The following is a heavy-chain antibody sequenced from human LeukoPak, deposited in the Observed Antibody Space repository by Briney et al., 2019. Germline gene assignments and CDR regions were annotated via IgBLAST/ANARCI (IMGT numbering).Heavy chain of an antibody. CDR2: ISWNSGSI. CDR1: GFTFDDYA. J-gene: IGHJ4*02. V-gene: IGHV3-9*01. D-gene: IGHD1-1*01. Sequence: PGGSLRLSCAASGFTFDDYAMHWVRQAPGKGLEWVSGISWNSGSIGYADSVKGRFTISRDNAKNSLYLQMNSLRAEDTAVYYCAKRYMNSFDYWGQGTLVTVSS. CDR3: AKRYMNSFDY.